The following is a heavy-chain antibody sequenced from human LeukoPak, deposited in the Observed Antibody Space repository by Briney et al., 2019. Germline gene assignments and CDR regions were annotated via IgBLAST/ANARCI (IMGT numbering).Heavy chain of an antibody. CDR3: AGSYYYGSGSYGS. CDR2: IYTSGST. J-gene: IGHJ5*02. CDR1: GGSISSYY. V-gene: IGHV4-4*07. D-gene: IGHD3-10*01. Sequence: SETLSLTCTVSGGSISSYYWSWIRQPAGKGLEWIGRIYTSGSTIYNPSLKSLVTMSVDTSKNQFSLKLSSVTAADTDVYYCAGSYYYGSGSYGSWGQGTLVTVSS.